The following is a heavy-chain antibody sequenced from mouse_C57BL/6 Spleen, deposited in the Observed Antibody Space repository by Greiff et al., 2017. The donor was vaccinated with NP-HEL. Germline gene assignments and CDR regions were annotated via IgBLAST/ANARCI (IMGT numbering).Heavy chain of an antibody. V-gene: IGHV1-64*01. CDR1: GYTFTSYW. J-gene: IGHJ3*01. D-gene: IGHD1-1*01. Sequence: QVQLQQSGAELVKPGASVKLSCKASGYTFTSYWMHWVKQRPGQGLEWIGMIHPNSGSTNYNEKFKSKATLTVDKSSSTAYMQLSSLTSEDSAVYYCTSSLSGSSSAWFAYWGQGTLVTVSA. CDR2: IHPNSGST. CDR3: TSSLSGSSSAWFAY.